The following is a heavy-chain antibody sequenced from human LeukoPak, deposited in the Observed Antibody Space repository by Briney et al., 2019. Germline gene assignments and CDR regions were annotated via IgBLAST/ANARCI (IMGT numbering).Heavy chain of an antibody. CDR1: GGSISSYY. V-gene: IGHV4-39*07. Sequence: SETLSLTCTVSGGSISSYYWSWIRQPPGKGLEWIGSIYYSGSTYYNPSLKSRVTISVDTSKNQFSLKLSSVTAADTAVYYCARGGRGITMVRGVIRYFDYWGQGTLVTVSS. D-gene: IGHD3-10*01. J-gene: IGHJ4*02. CDR3: ARGGRGITMVRGVIRYFDY. CDR2: IYYSGST.